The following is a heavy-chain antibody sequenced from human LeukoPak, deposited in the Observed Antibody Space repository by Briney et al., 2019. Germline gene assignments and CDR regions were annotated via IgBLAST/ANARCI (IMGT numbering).Heavy chain of an antibody. J-gene: IGHJ5*02. CDR2: ISRSGTYT. D-gene: IGHD6-13*01. CDR1: GFTLSVDT. V-gene: IGHV3-21*01. CDR3: ARDPRASTAAAGWFDP. Sequence: GESLRLSCAASGFTLSVDTMNWGRQAPGKGLEWVSSISRSGTYTFYAGSVEGRFTISRDSAENSLFLQMNSLRAEDTAVYYCARDPRASTAAAGWFDPWGQGALVIVSS.